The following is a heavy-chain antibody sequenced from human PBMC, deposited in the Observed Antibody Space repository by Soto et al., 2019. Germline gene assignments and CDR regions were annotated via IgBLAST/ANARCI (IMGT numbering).Heavy chain of an antibody. D-gene: IGHD3-3*01. CDR2: ISGYNDNR. CDR3: ATGLRGVGVVIMSYYAMDV. CDR1: GYTFTNYG. J-gene: IGHJ6*02. Sequence: ASVKVSCKASGYTFTNYGVSWVRRAPGQGLEWMGWISGYNDNRNYAQNLQGRVTMTTDTSTSTAYMELRSLRSDDTAVYYCATGLRGVGVVIMSYYAMDVWGQGTTVTVSS. V-gene: IGHV1-18*01.